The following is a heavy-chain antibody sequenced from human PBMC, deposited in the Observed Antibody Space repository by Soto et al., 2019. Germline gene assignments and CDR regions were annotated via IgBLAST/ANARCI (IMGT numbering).Heavy chain of an antibody. J-gene: IGHJ4*02. CDR1: GGSISSYY. CDR3: ARVALAVAAHDY. CDR2: IYYSGST. V-gene: IGHV4-59*01. D-gene: IGHD6-19*01. Sequence: SETLSLTCTVSGGSISSYYWSWIRQPPGKGLEWIGYIYYSGSTNYNPSLKSRVTISVDASKNQFSLKLSSVTAADTAVYYCARVALAVAAHDYWGQGTLVTVSS.